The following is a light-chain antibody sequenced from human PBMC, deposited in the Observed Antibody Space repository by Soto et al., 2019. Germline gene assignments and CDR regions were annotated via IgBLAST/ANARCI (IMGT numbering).Light chain of an antibody. CDR2: GNS. V-gene: IGLV1-40*01. CDR1: SSNIGAGYD. Sequence: QAVVTQPPSVSGAPGQRVTISCTGSSSNIGAGYDVHWYQQLPGTAPKLLIYGNSNRPSGVPDRFSGSKSGTSASLAITGLQAADEADYYCQSYDSNLSGVVFGGRTKLTVL. J-gene: IGLJ2*01. CDR3: QSYDSNLSGVV.